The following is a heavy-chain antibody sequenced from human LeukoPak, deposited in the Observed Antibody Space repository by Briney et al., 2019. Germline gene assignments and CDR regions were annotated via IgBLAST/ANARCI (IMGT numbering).Heavy chain of an antibody. CDR1: GGSISSGGYY. V-gene: IGHV4-30-2*02. D-gene: IGHD2-2*01. J-gene: IGHJ4*02. Sequence: SETLSLTCTVSGGSISSGGYYWSWIRQPPGKGLEWIGYIYHSGSTYYNPSLKSRVTISVDRSKNQFSLKLSSVTAADTAVYYCARRPLGSVVEDWGQGTLVTVSS. CDR2: IYHSGST. CDR3: ARRPLGSVVED.